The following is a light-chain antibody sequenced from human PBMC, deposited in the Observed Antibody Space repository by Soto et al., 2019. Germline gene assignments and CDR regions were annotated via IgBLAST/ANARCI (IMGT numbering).Light chain of an antibody. CDR1: QSISSW. V-gene: IGKV1-5*01. CDR2: DAS. Sequence: DIQMTQSPSTLSSSLGGRVTITFRASQSISSWLAWYQQKPGKAPKLLIYDASSLESGVPSRFSGSGSGTEFTLTISSLQPDDFATYYCQQYNSYSRWTFGQGTKVDIK. CDR3: QQYNSYSRWT. J-gene: IGKJ1*01.